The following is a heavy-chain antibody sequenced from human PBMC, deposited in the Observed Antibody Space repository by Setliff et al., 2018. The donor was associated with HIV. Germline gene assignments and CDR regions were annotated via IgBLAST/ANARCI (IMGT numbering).Heavy chain of an antibody. CDR3: ARSLERQWLVPYYMDV. V-gene: IGHV1-3*01. J-gene: IGHJ6*03. CDR2: INVGNGKT. CDR1: GYTFISYA. Sequence: AASVKVSCKASGYTFISYAIHWVRQAPGQRLEWMGWINVGNGKTKYSQNFQGRVTITRDTFASTAYMELSSLRSEDTAVYYCARSLERQWLVPYYMDVWGKGTTVTVSS. D-gene: IGHD6-19*01.